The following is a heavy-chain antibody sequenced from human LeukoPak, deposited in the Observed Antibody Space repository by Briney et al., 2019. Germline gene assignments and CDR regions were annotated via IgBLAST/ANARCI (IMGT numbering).Heavy chain of an antibody. J-gene: IGHJ4*02. CDR2: IIPIFGTA. D-gene: IGHD1-26*01. CDR1: GGTFSSYA. CDR3: ARARGHSGSYRYYFDY. V-gene: IGHV1-69*06. Sequence: SVKVSCKASGGTFSSYAISWVRQAPGQGLEWMGGIIPIFGTANYAQKFQGRVTITADKSTSTAYMELSGLRSEDTAVYYCARARGHSGSYRYYFDYWGQGTLVTVSS.